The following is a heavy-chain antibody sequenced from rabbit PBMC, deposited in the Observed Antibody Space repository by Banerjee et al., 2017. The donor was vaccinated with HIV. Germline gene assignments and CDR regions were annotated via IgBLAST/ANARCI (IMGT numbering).Heavy chain of an antibody. D-gene: IGHD4-1*01. J-gene: IGHJ4*01. CDR1: GFSFSSSYW. V-gene: IGHV1S45*01. CDR3: ARDLAGVIGWNFGL. CDR2: IRAGVSGAT. Sequence: QEQLEESGGDLVKPEGSLTLTCTASGFSFSSSYWICWVRQAPGKGLEWIACIRAGVSGATASASWAKGRFTISTTSSTTVTLQMTSLTAADTATYFCARDLAGVIGWNFGLWGPGTLVTVS.